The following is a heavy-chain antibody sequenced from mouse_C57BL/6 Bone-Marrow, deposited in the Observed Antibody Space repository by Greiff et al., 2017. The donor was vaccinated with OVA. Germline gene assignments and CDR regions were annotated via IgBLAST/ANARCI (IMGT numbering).Heavy chain of an antibody. CDR2: IDPSDSYT. V-gene: IGHV1-69*01. CDR3: ARSDGFPPWFAY. D-gene: IGHD2-3*01. J-gene: IGHJ3*01. CDR1: GYTFTSYW. Sequence: VKLQQPGAELVMPGASVKLSCKASGYTFTSYWMHWVKQRPGQGLEWIGEIDPSDSYTNYNQKFKGKSTLTVDKSSSTAYMQLSSLTSEDSAVYYCARSDGFPPWFAYWGQGTLVTVSA.